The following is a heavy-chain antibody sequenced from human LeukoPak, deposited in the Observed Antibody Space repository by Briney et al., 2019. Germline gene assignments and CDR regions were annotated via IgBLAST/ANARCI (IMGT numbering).Heavy chain of an antibody. CDR2: IYPGDSDI. V-gene: IGHV5-51*01. Sequence: GESLKISCQGSGYSFTSYWIAWVRQMPGKGLEWMGIIYPGDSDIRYSPSFKGQVTISADRSISTAYLQWSSLKASDTAMYYCARVYYYGMEVWGQGTTVTVSS. CDR1: GYSFTSYW. J-gene: IGHJ6*02. CDR3: ARVYYYGMEV.